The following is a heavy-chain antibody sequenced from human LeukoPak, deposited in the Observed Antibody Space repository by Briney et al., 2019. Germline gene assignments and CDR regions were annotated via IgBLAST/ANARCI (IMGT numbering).Heavy chain of an antibody. D-gene: IGHD4-11*01. CDR3: ARGSNPIDY. CDR1: GGSISSSSYY. J-gene: IGHJ4*02. CDR2: IYYSGST. V-gene: IGHV4-39*07. Sequence: PSETLSLTCTVSGGSISSSSYYWGWIRQPPGKGLEWIGSIYYSGSTYYNPSLKSRVTISVDTSKNQFSLKLSSVTAADTAVYYCARGSNPIDYWGQGTLVTVSS.